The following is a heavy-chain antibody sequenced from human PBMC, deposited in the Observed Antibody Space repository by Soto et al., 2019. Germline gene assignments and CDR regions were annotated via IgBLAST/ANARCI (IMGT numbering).Heavy chain of an antibody. J-gene: IGHJ4*02. Sequence: GGSLRLSCEGSGFTFSGYWMSWVRQAPGKGLEWVATIKQDGSDKNCVDSVKGRFTISRDNAKNSLYLQMNSLRAEDTAVYYCARVLPYYFDYWGQGTLVTV. V-gene: IGHV3-7*01. CDR2: IKQDGSDK. CDR3: ARVLPYYFDY. CDR1: GFTFSGYW.